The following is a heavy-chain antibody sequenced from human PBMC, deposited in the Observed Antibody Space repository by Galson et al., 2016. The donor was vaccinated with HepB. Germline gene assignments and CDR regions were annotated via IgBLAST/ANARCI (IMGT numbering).Heavy chain of an antibody. Sequence: SLRLSCAASGFTFSSYGMHWVRQAPGKGLEWVAVISYDGSNKYYADSVKGRFTISRDNSKNTLYLQMNSLRAADTAMYYCARSPSMIRGVILDSWGQGTLVTVSS. CDR3: ARSPSMIRGVILDS. V-gene: IGHV3-30*03. J-gene: IGHJ4*02. D-gene: IGHD3-10*01. CDR1: GFTFSSYG. CDR2: ISYDGSNK.